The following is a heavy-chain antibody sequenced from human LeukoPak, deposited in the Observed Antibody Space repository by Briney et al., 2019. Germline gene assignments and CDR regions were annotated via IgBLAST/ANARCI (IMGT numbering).Heavy chain of an antibody. CDR3: ARDPYSGNYGNYYYYYMDV. CDR1: GFTFSTYD. V-gene: IGHV3-48*03. D-gene: IGHD1-26*01. Sequence: QSGGSLRLSCAASGFTFSTYDMNWVRQAPGKGLEWISYISSSGITIFYADSVKGRFTISRDNAKNSLYLQMNSLRPEDTAVYYCARDPYSGNYGNYYYYYMDVWGKGTTVTISS. CDR2: ISSSGITI. J-gene: IGHJ6*03.